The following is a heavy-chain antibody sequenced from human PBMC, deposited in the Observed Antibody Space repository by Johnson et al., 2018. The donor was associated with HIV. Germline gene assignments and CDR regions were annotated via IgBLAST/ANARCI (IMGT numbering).Heavy chain of an antibody. J-gene: IGHJ3*02. V-gene: IGHV3-74*01. CDR1: GLIFSRSW. CDR2: TNSDGSTT. CDR3: AREWGVITFGGVIPRNAFDI. D-gene: IGHD3-16*01. Sequence: MLLVESGGGLVQPGGSLRLSCAASGLIFSRSWIHWVRQAPGKGLVWVSRTNSDGSTTNYADSVKGRFTISRDKAKNTVHLQMNSLSAEDTAVYYCAREWGVITFGGVIPRNAFDIWGQGTMVTVSS.